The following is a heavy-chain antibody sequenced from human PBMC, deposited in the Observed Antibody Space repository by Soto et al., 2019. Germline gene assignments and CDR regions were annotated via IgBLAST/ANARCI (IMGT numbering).Heavy chain of an antibody. CDR2: IIPMLGIA. V-gene: IGHV1-69*08. Sequence: QVQLVQSGAEVKKPGSSVKVSCKGSGGTFSRYSISWVRQAPGQGLEWMGRIIPMLGIAKYAQKFQGRVTITAYRSTSTAYMEVSSLRSEDTAVFYCARDRDGFDSNGYYLDYWGQGTLLTVTS. J-gene: IGHJ4*02. CDR3: ARDRDGFDSNGYYLDY. CDR1: GGTFSRYS. D-gene: IGHD3-22*01.